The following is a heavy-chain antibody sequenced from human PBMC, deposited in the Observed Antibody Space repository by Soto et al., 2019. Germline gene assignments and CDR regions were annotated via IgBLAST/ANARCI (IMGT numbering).Heavy chain of an antibody. CDR1: GFSFSDYY. CDR2: ISTSSSYT. Sequence: GGSLRLSCAASGFSFSDYYMSWIRQAPGKGLEWVSYISTSSSYTDYADSVKGRFIISRDNAKNSLYLQMNSLRADDTAIYYCASDTVRYYDSSRYYPELDYWGHGTLVTVSS. CDR3: ASDTVRYYDSSRYYPELDY. V-gene: IGHV3-11*05. D-gene: IGHD3-22*01. J-gene: IGHJ4*01.